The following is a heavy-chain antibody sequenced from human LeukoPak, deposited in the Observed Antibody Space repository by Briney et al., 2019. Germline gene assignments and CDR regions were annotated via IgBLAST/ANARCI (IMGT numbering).Heavy chain of an antibody. Sequence: SETLSLTCTVSGGSVSSSNWWTWIRQTPGKGLEWIGEIFHTGHTNYNPSLKSRVTISVDKYSNHFSLNLNSVTAADTAVYYCARDGGLTIVRGVVDLWGQGTLVTVSS. CDR1: GGSVSSSNW. CDR3: ARDGGLTIVRGVVDL. V-gene: IGHV4-4*02. D-gene: IGHD3-10*01. J-gene: IGHJ5*02. CDR2: IFHTGHT.